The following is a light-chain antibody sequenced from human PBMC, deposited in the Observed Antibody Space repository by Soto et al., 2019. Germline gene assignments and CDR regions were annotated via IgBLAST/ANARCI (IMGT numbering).Light chain of an antibody. CDR3: QAYDYSLTASV. Sequence: QSVLTQPPSVSGAPGQRVTLSCTGNTSNLGAGYDVHWYQQLPGAAPKLVIFGNRNRPSGVPERFSGSRSGTSASLAITGLQAEDEADYYCQAYDYSLTASVFGGGTKLTVL. V-gene: IGLV1-40*01. J-gene: IGLJ3*02. CDR2: GNR. CDR1: TSNLGAGYD.